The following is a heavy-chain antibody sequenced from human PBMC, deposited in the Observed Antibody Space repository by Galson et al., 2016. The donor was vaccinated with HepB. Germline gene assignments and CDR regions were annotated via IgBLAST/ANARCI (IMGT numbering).Heavy chain of an antibody. D-gene: IGHD3-10*01. V-gene: IGHV5-51*01. CDR3: ARLIRGVTYNY. Sequence: QSGAEVKKPGESLKISCQGSGYSFRNYWIGWVRQKPGKGLEWMGIISPGDSHTRYSPSFQGQVTISADNSINTAYLQWNSLKASDTAIYYCARLIRGVTYNYWGQGTLVTVSS. J-gene: IGHJ4*02. CDR2: ISPGDSHT. CDR1: GYSFRNYW.